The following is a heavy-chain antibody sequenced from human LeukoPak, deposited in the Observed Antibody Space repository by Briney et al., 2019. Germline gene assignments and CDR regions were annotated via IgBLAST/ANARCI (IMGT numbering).Heavy chain of an antibody. V-gene: IGHV3-30*02. CDR1: GFTFSSYG. Sequence: GGSLRLSCAASGFTFSSYGVHCVRQSPGKGLEWLGFLRYDGSNEYYTDSVKGRFPISRDNSKNTLYLQMNSLRAEDTAVYYCARIRCIKGPDNDNLDVWGKGTTVTISS. CDR2: LRYDGSNE. CDR3: ARIRCIKGPDNDNLDV. J-gene: IGHJ6*04. D-gene: IGHD1-1*01.